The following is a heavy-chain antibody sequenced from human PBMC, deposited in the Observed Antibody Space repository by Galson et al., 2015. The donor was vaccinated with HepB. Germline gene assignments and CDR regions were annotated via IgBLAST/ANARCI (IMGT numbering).Heavy chain of an antibody. CDR3: ASRGAAAGKAVADY. V-gene: IGHV4-39*01. CDR1: GGSISSSSYY. CDR2: IYYSGST. J-gene: IGHJ4*02. D-gene: IGHD6-13*01. Sequence: ETLSLTCTVSGGSISSSSYYWGWIRQPPGKGLEWIGSIYYSGSTYYNPSLKSRVTISVDTSKNQFSLKLSSVTAADTAVYYCASRGAAAGKAVADYWGQGTLVTVSS.